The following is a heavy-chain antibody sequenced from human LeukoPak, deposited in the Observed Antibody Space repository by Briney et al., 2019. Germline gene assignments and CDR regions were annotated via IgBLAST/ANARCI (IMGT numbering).Heavy chain of an antibody. CDR2: INHSGST. J-gene: IGHJ4*02. D-gene: IGHD3-16*02. CDR3: ARGGYVWGSYRYRAQDYFDY. V-gene: IGHV4-34*01. Sequence: PSETLSLTCAVYGGSFSGYCWSWIRQPPGKGLEWIGEINHSGSTNYNPSLKSRVTISVDTSKNQFSLKLSSVTAADTAVYYCARGGYVWGSYRYRAQDYFDYWGQGTLVTVSS. CDR1: GGSFSGYC.